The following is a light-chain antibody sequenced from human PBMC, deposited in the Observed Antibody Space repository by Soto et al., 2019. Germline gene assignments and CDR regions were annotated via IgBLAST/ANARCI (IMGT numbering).Light chain of an antibody. CDR1: SSDVGGYDY. J-gene: IGLJ1*01. V-gene: IGLV2-14*01. CDR2: EVT. Sequence: QSALTQPASVSGSPGQSIAISCTGTSSDVGGYDYVSWYQQHPDKAPKLIIYEVTKRPSGVSNRFSGPKSGNTASLTISGLQPDDEADYYCSSHTSGDTRVFGSGTKLTVL. CDR3: SSHTSGDTRV.